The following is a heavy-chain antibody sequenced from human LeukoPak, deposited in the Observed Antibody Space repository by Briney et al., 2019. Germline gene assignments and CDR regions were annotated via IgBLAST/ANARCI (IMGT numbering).Heavy chain of an antibody. V-gene: IGHV3-23*01. J-gene: IGHJ4*02. CDR3: AKSGYNRFDY. D-gene: IGHD5-24*01. Sequence: GGSLRLSCAASGFTSSSYAMSWVRQAPGKGLEWVSSISGSGSGGGTYYADSVKGRFTISRDNSKNTLYLQMNSLRAEDTAVYYCAKSGYNRFDYWGQGTLVTVSS. CDR1: GFTSSSYA. CDR2: ISGSGSGGGT.